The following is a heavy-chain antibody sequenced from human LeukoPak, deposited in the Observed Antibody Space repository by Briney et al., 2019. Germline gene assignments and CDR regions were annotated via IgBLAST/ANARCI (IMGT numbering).Heavy chain of an antibody. D-gene: IGHD1-26*01. CDR3: ATQGVRATGLDY. CDR1: GFTFSYYG. CDR2: ISYDGSNK. Sequence: PGGSLRLSCAASGFTFSYYGMHWVRQAPGKGLEWVAVISYDGSNKYYADSVKGRFTISRDNSKNTLYLHMNSLRAEDTAVYYCATQGVRATGLDYWGQGTLVTVSS. J-gene: IGHJ4*02. V-gene: IGHV3-30*03.